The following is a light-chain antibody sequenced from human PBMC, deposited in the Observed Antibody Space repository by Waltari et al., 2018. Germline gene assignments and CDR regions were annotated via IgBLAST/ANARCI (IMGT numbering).Light chain of an antibody. V-gene: IGKV4-1*01. J-gene: IGKJ4*01. CDR2: WAS. CDR3: QQYYITPLS. Sequence: DIVMTQSPDSLAVSLGERATINCKSSQRVLYSSDNGNYLAWYQQKPGQPPNLLIYWASTRESGVPDRFSGSGSETDFTLTISSLQAEDVAVYYCQQYYITPLSFGGGTKVEIK. CDR1: QRVLYSSDNGNY.